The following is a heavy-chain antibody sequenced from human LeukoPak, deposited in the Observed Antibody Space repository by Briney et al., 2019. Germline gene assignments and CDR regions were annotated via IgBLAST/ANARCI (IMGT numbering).Heavy chain of an antibody. D-gene: IGHD6-19*01. CDR3: TTNGWYCLDH. CDR1: GGSISSYY. CDR2: IYYSGST. V-gene: IGHV4-59*04. J-gene: IGHJ1*01. Sequence: SETLSLTCTVSGGSISSYYWSWIRQPPGKGLEWIGYIYYSGSTYYNPSLKSRVTISVDTSKNQFSLKLSSVTAADTAVYYCTTNGWYCLDHWGQGALVTVSS.